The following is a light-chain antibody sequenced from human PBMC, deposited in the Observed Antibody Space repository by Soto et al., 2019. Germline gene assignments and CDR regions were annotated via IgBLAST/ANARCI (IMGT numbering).Light chain of an antibody. Sequence: IQLTQSPSSPSASVGDRVTITCRASQGIGNYLAWYQQKQGKAPKFLMFAASTLQSGVPSRFSGSGSGTDGTITLSSLKPADVSTYDCQQLNSYPQTFGQGTKVDIK. CDR3: QQLNSYPQT. CDR1: QGIGNY. CDR2: AAS. V-gene: IGKV1-9*01. J-gene: IGKJ1*01.